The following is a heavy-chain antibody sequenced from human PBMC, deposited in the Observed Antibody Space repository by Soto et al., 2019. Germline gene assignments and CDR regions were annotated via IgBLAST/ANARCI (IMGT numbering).Heavy chain of an antibody. CDR3: ERLGYYDILTGYLDP. V-gene: IGHV5-51*01. CDR1: GYSFTSYW. J-gene: IGHJ5*02. CDR2: IYPGDSDT. D-gene: IGHD3-9*01. Sequence: GESLKISCKGSGYSFTSYWIGWVRQMPGKGLEWMGIIYPGDSDTRYSPSFQGQVTISADKSISTAYLQWSSLKASDTAMYYCERLGYYDILTGYLDPWGQGTLVTVSS.